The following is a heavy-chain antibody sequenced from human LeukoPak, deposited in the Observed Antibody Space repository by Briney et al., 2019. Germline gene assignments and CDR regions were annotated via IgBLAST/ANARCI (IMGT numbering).Heavy chain of an antibody. J-gene: IGHJ4*02. CDR1: GFTFSSYA. CDR2: ISYDGSNK. V-gene: IGHV3-30-3*01. D-gene: IGHD3-16*01. CDR3: APSSGGSYPNFDY. Sequence: GGSLRLSCAASGFTFSSYAMHWVRQAPGKGLEWVALISYDGSNKHYADSVKGRITISRDDSKNTLYLQMNSLRAEDTAVYYCAPSSGGSYPNFDYWGQGTLVTVSS.